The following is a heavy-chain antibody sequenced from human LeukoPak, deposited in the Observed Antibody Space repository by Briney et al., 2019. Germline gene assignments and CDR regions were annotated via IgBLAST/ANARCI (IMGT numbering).Heavy chain of an antibody. D-gene: IGHD5-18*01. CDR1: GGTFSSYA. Sequence: GASVKVSCKASGGTFSSYAISWVRQAPGQGLEWMGWISAYNGNTNYAQKLQGRVTMTTDTSTSTAYMELRSLRSDDTAVYYCARVGYDNWFDPWGQGTLVTVSS. J-gene: IGHJ5*02. V-gene: IGHV1-18*01. CDR3: ARVGYDNWFDP. CDR2: ISAYNGNT.